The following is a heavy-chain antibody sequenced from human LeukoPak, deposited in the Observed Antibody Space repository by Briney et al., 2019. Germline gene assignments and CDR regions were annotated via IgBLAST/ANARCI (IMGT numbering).Heavy chain of an antibody. V-gene: IGHV3-30*04. J-gene: IGHJ1*01. CDR2: ISYDGSNK. CDR1: GFTFSNFA. CDR3: ARGPANSSGWYLGYFQH. D-gene: IGHD6-19*01. Sequence: GRSLRISCAASGFTFSNFAMHWVRQAPGKGLEWVAVISYDGSNKYYADSVKGRFTISRDNSKNTLYLQMNSLRAEDTAVYYCARGPANSSGWYLGYFQHWGQGTLVTVSS.